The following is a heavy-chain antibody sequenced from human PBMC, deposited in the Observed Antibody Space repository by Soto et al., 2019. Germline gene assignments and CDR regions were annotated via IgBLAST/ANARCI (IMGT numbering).Heavy chain of an antibody. D-gene: IGHD2-15*01. CDR1: GGSISSGGYS. V-gene: IGHV4-30-2*01. CDR3: ASNVADDDALDV. Sequence: QLQLQESGSGLVKPSQTLSLTCAVSGGSISSGGYSWTWIRQPPGKGLEWIGYIYHSGNTYYNPTLKSRVTISGDRSKNQFTLNLSSVTAADRAVYYCASNVADDDALDVWGQGTMVTVSS. J-gene: IGHJ3*01. CDR2: IYHSGNT.